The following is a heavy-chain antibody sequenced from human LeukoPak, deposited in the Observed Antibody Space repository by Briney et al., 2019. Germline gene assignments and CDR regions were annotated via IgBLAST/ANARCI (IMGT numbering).Heavy chain of an antibody. J-gene: IGHJ4*02. V-gene: IGHV1-2*06. Sequence: ASVKVCCKVVAYDFTGYHIHWVRQAPGQGPGWMGRLNPNTGHAVYAFKFQGRVTITRDTSSSTAYMEVTRLTSDDTALYYCAKDRDGADRIILWGQGTLVTVSS. CDR2: LNPNTGHA. CDR1: AYDFTGYH. D-gene: IGHD5-24*01. CDR3: AKDRDGADRIIL.